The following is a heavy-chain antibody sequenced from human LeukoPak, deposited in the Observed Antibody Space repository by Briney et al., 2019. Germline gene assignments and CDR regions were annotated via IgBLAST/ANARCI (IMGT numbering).Heavy chain of an antibody. CDR1: GITLSNYA. D-gene: IGHD2-21*01. Sequence: GGSLRLSCAVSGITLSNYAMSWVRQAPGKGLEWVAGISGSGGGTNYADSVKGRFTISRDNPKNTLFLQMNNLSADDTAVYFCAKRGAVIRVILVGFHKEAYYFDSWGQGALVTVSS. CDR2: ISGSGGGT. J-gene: IGHJ4*02. CDR3: AKRGAVIRVILVGFHKEAYYFDS. V-gene: IGHV3-23*01.